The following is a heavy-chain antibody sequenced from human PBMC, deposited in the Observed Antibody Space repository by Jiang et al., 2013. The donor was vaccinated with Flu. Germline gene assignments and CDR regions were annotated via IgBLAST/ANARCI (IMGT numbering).Heavy chain of an antibody. CDR3: ARGGSSSRATWFDP. V-gene: IGHV4-38-2*01. CDR1: GYSISSGYY. Sequence: TLSLTCAVSGYSISSGYYWGWIRQPPGKGLEWIGSIYHSGSTYYNPSLKSRVTISVDTSKNQFSLKLSSVTAADTAVYYCARGGSSSRATWFDPWGQGTLVTVSS. D-gene: IGHD6-6*01. J-gene: IGHJ5*02. CDR2: IYHSGST.